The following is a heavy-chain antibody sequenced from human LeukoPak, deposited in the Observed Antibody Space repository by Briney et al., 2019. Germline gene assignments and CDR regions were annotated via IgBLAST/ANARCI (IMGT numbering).Heavy chain of an antibody. V-gene: IGHV3-30-3*01. CDR3: ARGRLRYCSSTSCRTYYYYGMDV. CDR1: GFTFSSYA. Sequence: GGSLRLSCAASGFTFSSYAMHWVRQAPGKGLEWVAVISHDGSDKYYADSVKGRFTISRDNSKNTLYLQMNSLRAEDTAVYYCARGRLRYCSSTSCRTYYYYGMDVWGQGTTVTVSS. CDR2: ISHDGSDK. D-gene: IGHD2-2*01. J-gene: IGHJ6*02.